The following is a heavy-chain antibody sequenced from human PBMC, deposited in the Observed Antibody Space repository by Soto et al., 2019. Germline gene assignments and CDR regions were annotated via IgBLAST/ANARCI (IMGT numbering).Heavy chain of an antibody. J-gene: IGHJ6*02. Sequence: PGGSLRLSCAASGFTFSNAWMNWVRQAPGKGLEWVGRIKSKTDGGTTDYAAPVKGRFTISRDDSKNTLYLQMNSLKTEDTAVYYCTTKRRAIRYYYGMDVWGQGTTVTVSS. CDR1: GFTFSNAW. CDR2: IKSKTDGGTT. CDR3: TTKRRAIRYYYGMDV. D-gene: IGHD2-21*01. V-gene: IGHV3-15*07.